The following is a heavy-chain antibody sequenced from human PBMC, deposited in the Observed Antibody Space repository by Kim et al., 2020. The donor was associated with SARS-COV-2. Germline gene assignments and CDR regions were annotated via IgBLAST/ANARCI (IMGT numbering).Heavy chain of an antibody. V-gene: IGHV1-24*01. Sequence: ASVKVSCKVSGYTLTELSMHWVRQAPGKGLEWMGGFDPEDGETIYAQKFQGRVTMTEDTSTDTAYMELSSLRSEDTAVYYCATDRYCSSTSCPPSRLYYYGMDVWGQGTTVTVSS. CDR1: GYTLTELS. CDR2: FDPEDGET. D-gene: IGHD2-2*01. CDR3: ATDRYCSSTSCPPSRLYYYGMDV. J-gene: IGHJ6*02.